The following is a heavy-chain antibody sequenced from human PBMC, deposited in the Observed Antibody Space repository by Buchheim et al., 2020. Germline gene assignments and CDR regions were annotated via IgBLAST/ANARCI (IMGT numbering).Heavy chain of an antibody. V-gene: IGHV1-46*01. Sequence: QVQLVQSGAEVKKPGASVKVSCKASGYTFTSFYIHWVRQAPGQGLEWMGIINPSGGSTSYAQKFQGRVTMTRDTSTSTVYLDRSSLRSDDTAVYYCARDAPCGGDCYPDYWGQGTL. CDR1: GYTFTSFY. D-gene: IGHD2-21*02. J-gene: IGHJ4*02. CDR2: INPSGGST. CDR3: ARDAPCGGDCYPDY.